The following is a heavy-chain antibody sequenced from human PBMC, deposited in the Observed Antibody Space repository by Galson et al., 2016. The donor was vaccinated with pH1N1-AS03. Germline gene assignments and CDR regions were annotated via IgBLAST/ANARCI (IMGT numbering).Heavy chain of an antibody. CDR2: IAATGPT. D-gene: IGHD5-12*01. Sequence: SLRLSCAASGFTVTRNDMHWVRQATGKGLEWVSIIAATGPTHYADSVKGRFTISREIPQNSLYPQMDSLRADDTAVYYCAVWGYIPNTHGLDVWGKGTTVTVSS. V-gene: IGHV3-13*01. CDR1: GFTVTRND. CDR3: AVWGYIPNTHGLDV. J-gene: IGHJ6*04.